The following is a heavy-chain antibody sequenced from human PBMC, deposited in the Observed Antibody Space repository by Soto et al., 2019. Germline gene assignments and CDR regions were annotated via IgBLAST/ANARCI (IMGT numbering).Heavy chain of an antibody. CDR1: GFSLNTSGVG. V-gene: IGHV2-5*02. Sequence: QITLKESGPTLVKPTQTLTLTCTFSGFSLNTSGVGVGWIRQPPGKALEWLALIYWDDDKRYSPSLKSRLTIPKDTSKNHVVLTMTNLDPVDTATFTCAHTGKIWKWLVDAACQIWGQGTMVTVSS. J-gene: IGHJ3*02. CDR3: AHTGKIWKWLVDAACQI. CDR2: IYWDDDK. D-gene: IGHD6-19*01.